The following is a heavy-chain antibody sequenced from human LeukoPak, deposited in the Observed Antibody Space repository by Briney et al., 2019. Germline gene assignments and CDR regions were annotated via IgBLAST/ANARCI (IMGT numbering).Heavy chain of an antibody. J-gene: IGHJ6*03. V-gene: IGHV4-59*01. CDR2: IYYSGST. CDR1: GGSISSYY. D-gene: IGHD3-3*01. CDR3: ARAHYDFWRGPTGIYYMDV. Sequence: SETLSLTCTVSGGSISSYYWSWIRQSPGKGLEWIGYIYYSGSTNYNPSLKSRVTISVDTSKNQFSLKLSSVTAADTAVYYCARAHYDFWRGPTGIYYMDVWGKGTTVTVSS.